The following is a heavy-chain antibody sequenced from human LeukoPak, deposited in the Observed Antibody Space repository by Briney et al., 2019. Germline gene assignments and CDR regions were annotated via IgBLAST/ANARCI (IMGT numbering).Heavy chain of an antibody. V-gene: IGHV3-48*04. J-gene: IGHJ4*02. CDR3: ARGTLYYFDY. Sequence: GGSLRLSCAASGFTFSSYSMNWVRQAPGKGLEWVSYISSSSTTIFYADSVKGRFTISRDNAKNSLYLQMNSLRAEDTAVYYCARGTLYYFDYWGQGTLVTVSS. CDR2: ISSSSTTI. CDR1: GFTFSSYS.